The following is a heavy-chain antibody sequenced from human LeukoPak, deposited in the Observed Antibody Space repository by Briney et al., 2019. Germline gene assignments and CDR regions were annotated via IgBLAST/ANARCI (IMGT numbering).Heavy chain of an antibody. J-gene: IGHJ6*03. D-gene: IGHD2-2*01. CDR3: AKDLEYCSSTSCPRGYYYYMDV. Sequence: GGSLRLSCAASGFTFSSYGMHWVRQAPGKGLEWVAFIRYDGSNKYYADSVKGRFTISRDNSKNTLYLQMNSLRAEDTAVYYCAKDLEYCSSTSCPRGYYYYMDVWGKGTTVTVSS. V-gene: IGHV3-30*02. CDR1: GFTFSSYG. CDR2: IRYDGSNK.